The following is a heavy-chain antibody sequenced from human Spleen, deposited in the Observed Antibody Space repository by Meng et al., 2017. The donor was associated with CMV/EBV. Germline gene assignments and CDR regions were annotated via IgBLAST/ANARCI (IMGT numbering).Heavy chain of an antibody. CDR1: GGSFSGYY. CDR2: INHSGST. V-gene: IGHV4-34*01. Sequence: PLPESGPGPVKPSETLSLTCAVYGGSFSGYYWSWIRQPPGKGLEWIGEINHSGSTNYNPSLKSRVTISVDTSKNQFSLKLSAVTAADTAVYYCAIYRYSGSYDYFDYWGQGTLVTVSS. J-gene: IGHJ4*02. D-gene: IGHD1-26*01. CDR3: AIYRYSGSYDYFDY.